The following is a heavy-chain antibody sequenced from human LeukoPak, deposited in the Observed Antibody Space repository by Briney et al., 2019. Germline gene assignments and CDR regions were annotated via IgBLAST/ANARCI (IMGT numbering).Heavy chain of an antibody. Sequence: ASVKVSCKASGYSFTDYYMHWVRQAPGQGLEWMGINFFHDGTTSNTQKFPGRLTMTRDTSTSTVYMELSSLRSEDTAVYYCARDSGNYHYDMDVWGQGTTVTVSS. D-gene: IGHD3-10*01. CDR2: NFFHDGTT. V-gene: IGHV1-46*01. J-gene: IGHJ6*02. CDR3: ARDSGNYHYDMDV. CDR1: GYSFTDYY.